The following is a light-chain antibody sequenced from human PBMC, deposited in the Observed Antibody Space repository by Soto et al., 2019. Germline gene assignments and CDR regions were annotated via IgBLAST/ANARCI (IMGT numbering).Light chain of an antibody. Sequence: DIQMTQSPPSLCASVGDTVTITCRASQSISTYLDWYQVTPGKAPKVLIYGASTLQDGVPSRFSGSGSGTDFTLSINNLQPEDFATYYCQQHYNLPPWTFGQGTKVEI. CDR1: QSISTY. J-gene: IGKJ1*01. CDR3: QQHYNLPPWT. CDR2: GAS. V-gene: IGKV1-39*01.